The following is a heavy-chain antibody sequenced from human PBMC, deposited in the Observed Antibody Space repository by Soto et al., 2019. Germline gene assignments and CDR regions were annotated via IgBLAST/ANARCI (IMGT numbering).Heavy chain of an antibody. CDR2: IYPGDSDT. Sequence: GESLKISCKGSGYSFTSYWIGWVRQMPGKGLEWMGIIYPGDSDTRYSPSFQGQVTISADKSISTAYLQWSSLKASDTAMYYCARGGWGYCSGGSCDAPDYWGQGTLVTVSS. CDR1: GYSFTSYW. J-gene: IGHJ4*02. CDR3: ARGGWGYCSGGSCDAPDY. D-gene: IGHD2-15*01. V-gene: IGHV5-51*01.